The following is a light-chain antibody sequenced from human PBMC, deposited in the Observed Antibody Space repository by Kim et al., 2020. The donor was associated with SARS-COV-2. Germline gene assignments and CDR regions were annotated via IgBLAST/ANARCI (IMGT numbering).Light chain of an antibody. CDR2: DIS. CDR3: CSHASSNTYV. J-gene: IGLJ1*01. CDR1: SSDVGGYKF. Sequence: QSALTQPASVSGSPGQSISISCTGTSSDVGGYKFVSWYQQHPGKVPKLMIYDISKRPSGVSNRFSGSKSGNTASLTISGLQAEDEADYYCCSHASSNTYVFGTGTKVTVL. V-gene: IGLV2-14*01.